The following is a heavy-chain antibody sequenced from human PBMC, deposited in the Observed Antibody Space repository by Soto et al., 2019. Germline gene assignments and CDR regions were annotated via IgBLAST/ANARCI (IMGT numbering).Heavy chain of an antibody. CDR1: GNFCSKFG. Sequence: QVQMVHSGAEVKRPGAAVKVSCKTPGNFCSKFGISWVRQAPGQGLEWMGWINGHTGSTNYAPKFRGRVTMTTDTSTGILYMELSSLTSDDTAVYYCGRDGDQWDPRYLDYWGQGTLVSV. J-gene: IGHJ4*02. V-gene: IGHV1-18*01. D-gene: IGHD1-26*01. CDR3: GRDGDQWDPRYLDY. CDR2: INGHTGST.